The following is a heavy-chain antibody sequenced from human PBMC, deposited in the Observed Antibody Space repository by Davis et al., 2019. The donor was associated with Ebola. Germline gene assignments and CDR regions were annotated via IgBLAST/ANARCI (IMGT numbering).Heavy chain of an antibody. CDR1: GGSISSSSYY. CDR2: IYYSGST. D-gene: IGHD3-3*01. J-gene: IGHJ6*02. CDR3: ASGITIFGVVSNYYYYGMDV. Sequence: SETLSLTCTVSGGSISSSSYYWGCIRQPPGKGLAWIGSIYYSGSTYYNPSLKSRVTISVDTSKNQFSLKLSSVTAADTAVYYCASGITIFGVVSNYYYYGMDVWGQGTTVTVSS. V-gene: IGHV4-39*07.